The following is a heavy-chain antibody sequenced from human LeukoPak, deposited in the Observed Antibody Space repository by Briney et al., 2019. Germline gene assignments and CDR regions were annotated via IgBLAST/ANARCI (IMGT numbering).Heavy chain of an antibody. CDR2: INPNSGGT. V-gene: IGHV1-2*02. CDR3: AVTPTTVTTVTYDY. Sequence: ASVKVSCKASGYTFTGYYMHWVRQAPGQGLEWMGWINPNSGGTNYAQKFQGRVTMTRDTSISTAYMELSRLRSDDTAVYYCAVTPTTVTTVTYDYWGRGTLVTVSS. D-gene: IGHD4-17*01. CDR1: GYTFTGYY. J-gene: IGHJ4*02.